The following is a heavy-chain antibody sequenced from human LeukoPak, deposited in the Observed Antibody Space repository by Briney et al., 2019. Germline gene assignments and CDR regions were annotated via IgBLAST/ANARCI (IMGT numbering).Heavy chain of an antibody. V-gene: IGHV3-74*01. J-gene: IGHJ3*02. CDR1: GFTFSSYA. Sequence: PGGSLRLSCAASGFTFSSYAMSWVRQAPGEGLVWVSHINTDGSSTNYADSVKGRFTISRDNAKNILYLQMNSLRAEDTAVYYCLRDWSAMYAFDIWGQGTMVTVSS. CDR3: LRDWSAMYAFDI. CDR2: INTDGSST. D-gene: IGHD3-3*01.